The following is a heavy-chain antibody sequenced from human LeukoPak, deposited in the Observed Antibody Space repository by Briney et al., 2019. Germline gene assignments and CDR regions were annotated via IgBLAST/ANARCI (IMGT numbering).Heavy chain of an antibody. V-gene: IGHV1-3*01. CDR2: IDAGNGKT. CDR3: ARQLYSSSWYYKLGGADEYYYFDY. D-gene: IGHD6-13*01. Sequence: ASVKVSCKASQYTFTDYAVHWVRQAPGQRLEWMGWIDAGNGKTKYSQSFQGRVTIIRDTSATTAYMELSSLTSEDTAVYYCARQLYSSSWYYKLGGADEYYYFDYWGQGTLVTVSS. J-gene: IGHJ4*02. CDR1: QYTFTDYA.